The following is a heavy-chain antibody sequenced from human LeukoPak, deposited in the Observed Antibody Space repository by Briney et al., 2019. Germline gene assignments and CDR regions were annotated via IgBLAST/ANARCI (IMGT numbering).Heavy chain of an antibody. V-gene: IGHV3-21*01. CDR1: GFTFSSYC. J-gene: IGHJ4*02. Sequence: GGSLRLSCAASGFTFSSYCMNWVRQAPGKGLEWVSSISSSRSYIYYADSVKGRFTISRENAKNSIYLQMNSRSAEDTAVYYCARGVAFAHSPLHYGSGSYYGYWGQGTLVTASS. D-gene: IGHD3-10*01. CDR3: ARGVAFAHSPLHYGSGSYYGY. CDR2: ISSSRSYI.